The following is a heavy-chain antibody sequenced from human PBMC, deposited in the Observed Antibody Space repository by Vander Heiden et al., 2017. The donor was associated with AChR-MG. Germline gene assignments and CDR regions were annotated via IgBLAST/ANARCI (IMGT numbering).Heavy chain of an antibody. CDR3: GRDIDYADQDY. D-gene: IGHD4-17*01. J-gene: IGHJ4*02. CDR1: GYIFRNYG. V-gene: IGHV1-18*01. CDR2: ISTYSGYT. Sequence: QIQLMQSGPEVKKPGDSGKVSCKTSGYIFRNYGIAWVGQAPGQGLEWLGWISTYSGYTNYTQKFQDRGTLTTDPSTSTVHMELRSLRSDDTAIYYCGRDIDYADQDYWGQGTLVTVSS.